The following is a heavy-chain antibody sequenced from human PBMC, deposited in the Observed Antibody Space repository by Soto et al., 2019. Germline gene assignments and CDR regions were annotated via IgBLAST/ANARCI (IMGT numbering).Heavy chain of an antibody. CDR3: ARAYLTGTTPPYNWFDR. Sequence: QVQLLQWGTGALKPSETLSLTCTVHGGSLGGYYWNWIRQSPGKALEWIGEVSHVDSTNYNPSLKGRATISLDTPNNQFSLKLTSMTAADTAVYYCARAYLTGTTPPYNWFDRWGQGTLVTVSS. D-gene: IGHD1-7*01. CDR2: VSHVDST. V-gene: IGHV4-34*01. CDR1: GGSLGGYY. J-gene: IGHJ5*02.